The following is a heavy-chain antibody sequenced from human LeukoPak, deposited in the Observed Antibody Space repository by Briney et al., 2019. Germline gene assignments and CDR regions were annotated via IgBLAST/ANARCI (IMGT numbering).Heavy chain of an antibody. V-gene: IGHV3-23*01. CDR2: ISAGGGST. CDR1: GCTFSGYA. Sequence: PGGSLRLSCEASGCTFSGYARSWVRQAPGKGLEWVSAISAGGGSTYYAYPVKGRITISSDNSKNTPYLQMSSLRAEDTAVYYAAKGTGTDRTWGQGDLVTVSS. J-gene: IGHJ5*02. CDR3: AKGTGTDRT. D-gene: IGHD1-14*01.